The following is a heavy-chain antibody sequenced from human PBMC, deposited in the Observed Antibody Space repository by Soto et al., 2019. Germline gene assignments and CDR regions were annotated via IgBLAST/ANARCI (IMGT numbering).Heavy chain of an antibody. CDR3: TRGRYSSSWYVGPFDY. J-gene: IGHJ4*02. CDR1: GGTCVDYA. D-gene: IGHD6-13*01. CDR2: IRSKAYGGTT. Sequence: VGSLRHSCTASGGTCVDYAMSWFRQATGKGLEWVGFIRSKAYGGTTEYAASVKGRFTISRDDSKSIAYLQMNSLKTEDTAVYYCTRGRYSSSWYVGPFDYWGQGTLVTVSS. V-gene: IGHV3-49*03.